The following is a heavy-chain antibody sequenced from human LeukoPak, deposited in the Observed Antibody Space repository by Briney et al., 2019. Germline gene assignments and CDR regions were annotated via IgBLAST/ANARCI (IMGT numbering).Heavy chain of an antibody. Sequence: GGSLRLSCGASGFTFSNYGMLWVRQAPGKGLEWVSSISSSSSYIYYADSVKGRFTISRDNAKNSLYLQMNSLRAEDTAVYYCARDLAPYCSGGRCSTFDSWGQGTLVTVSS. CDR2: ISSSSSYI. V-gene: IGHV3-21*01. CDR3: ARDLAPYCSGGRCSTFDS. D-gene: IGHD2-15*01. J-gene: IGHJ4*02. CDR1: GFTFSNYG.